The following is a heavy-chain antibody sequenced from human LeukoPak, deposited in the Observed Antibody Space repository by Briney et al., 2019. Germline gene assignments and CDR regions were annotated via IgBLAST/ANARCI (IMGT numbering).Heavy chain of an antibody. CDR1: GGSFSGYY. CDR2: INHSGSP. D-gene: IGHD3-22*01. V-gene: IGHV4-34*01. Sequence: SETLSLTCAVYGGSFSGYYWNWIRQPPGKGLEWIGEINHSGSPNYNPSLKSRVTISVDTSKNQFSLKLSSVTAADTAVYYCARENLYYYDSSGYYRRGPFDYWGQGTLVTVSS. J-gene: IGHJ4*02. CDR3: ARENLYYYDSSGYYRRGPFDY.